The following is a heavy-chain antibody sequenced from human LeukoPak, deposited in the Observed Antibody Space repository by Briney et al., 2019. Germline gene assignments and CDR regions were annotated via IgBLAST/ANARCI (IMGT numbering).Heavy chain of an antibody. CDR2: ISGNSGSI. V-gene: IGHV3-9*01. J-gene: IGHJ5*02. CDR3: AKDGGGYSYGLYNWFDP. CDR1: GFTFADYV. D-gene: IGHD5-18*01. Sequence: GGSLRLSCAASGFTFADYVMHWVRQAPGKGLEWVSGISGNSGSIGYADSVKGRFTISRDNAKNSLYLQMNSLRAEDTALYYCAKDGGGYSYGLYNWFDPWGQATLVTVSS.